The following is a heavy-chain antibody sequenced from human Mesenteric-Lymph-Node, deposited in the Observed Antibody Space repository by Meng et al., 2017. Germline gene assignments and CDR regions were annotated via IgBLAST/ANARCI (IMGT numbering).Heavy chain of an antibody. CDR1: GFTFSSYG. CDR2: ISYSGSTK. Sequence: GGSLRLSCAASGFTFSSYGMHWVRQAPGKGLEWVAVISYSGSTKYYAYPVKGRFTISRDDSKRMLFLQMNSLRAEDTAVYYCVREVDTSNWYSTYFENWGQGTLVTVSS. J-gene: IGHJ4*02. V-gene: IGHV3-30*03. CDR3: VREVDTSNWYSTYFEN. D-gene: IGHD6-13*01.